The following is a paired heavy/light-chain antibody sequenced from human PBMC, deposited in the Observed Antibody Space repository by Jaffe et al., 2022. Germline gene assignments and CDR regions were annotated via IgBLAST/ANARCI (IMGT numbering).Light chain of an antibody. CDR3: QQFNSYLLT. V-gene: IGKV1-13*02. CDR2: DAS. J-gene: IGKJ4*01. Sequence: AIQLTQSPSSLSASVGDRVTITCRASQGISSALAWYQQKPGKAPKLLIYDASSLESGVPSRFSGSGSGTDFTLTISSLQPEDFATYYCQQFNSYLLTFGGGTKVEIK. CDR1: QGISSA.
Heavy chain of an antibody. Sequence: QVQLVQSGSELKKPGASVKVSCKASGYTFTSYAMNWVRQAPGQGLEWMGWINTNTGNPTYAQGFTGRFVFSLDTSVSTAYLQISSLKAEDTAVYYCARDTFSNYIGYCSSTSCPRHFDYWGQGTLVTVSS. V-gene: IGHV7-4-1*02. D-gene: IGHD2-2*01. CDR1: GYTFTSYA. CDR3: ARDTFSNYIGYCSSTSCPRHFDY. CDR2: INTNTGNP. J-gene: IGHJ4*02.